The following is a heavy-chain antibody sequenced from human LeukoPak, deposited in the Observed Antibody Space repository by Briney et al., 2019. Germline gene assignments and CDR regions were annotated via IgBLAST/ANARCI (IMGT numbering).Heavy chain of an antibody. V-gene: IGHV4-34*01. J-gene: IGHJ3*02. D-gene: IGHD5-12*01. Sequence: SETLSLTCAVYGGSFSGYYWSWIRQPPGKGLEWIGEINHSGSTNYNPSLKSRVTISVDTSKNKFSLKLSSVTAADTAVYYGARAPAGYSGYALGAFDIWGQGKMVTVSS. CDR3: ARAPAGYSGYALGAFDI. CDR2: INHSGST. CDR1: GGSFSGYY.